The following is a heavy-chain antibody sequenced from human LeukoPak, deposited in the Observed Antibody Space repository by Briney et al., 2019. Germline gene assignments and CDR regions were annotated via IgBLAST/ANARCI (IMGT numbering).Heavy chain of an antibody. J-gene: IGHJ4*02. D-gene: IGHD6-19*01. CDR3: ARVSSGWYYDY. CDR1: GFTFSSYA. V-gene: IGHV3-30-3*01. Sequence: GRSLRLSCAASGFTFSSYAMHWVRQAPGKGLEGVAVISYDGSNKYYADSVKGRFTISRDNSKNTLYLQMNSLRAEDTAVYYCARVSSGWYYDYWGQGTLVTVSS. CDR2: ISYDGSNK.